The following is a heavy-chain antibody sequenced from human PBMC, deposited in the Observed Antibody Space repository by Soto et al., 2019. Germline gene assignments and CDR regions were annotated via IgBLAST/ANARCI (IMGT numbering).Heavy chain of an antibody. CDR1: GLIVNNNS. D-gene: IGHD6-19*01. CDR2: IHSGNSA. Sequence: EMQLVESGGGLVNPGGSLRLSCAASGLIVNNNSMNWVRQAPGKGLEWVSVIHSGNSASYADSVKGRFTISRDSPKNTLYLQMDSLRAEDTAVYYCAKDPLWYDSDWYPPPGFDPWGQGTLVTVSS. CDR3: AKDPLWYDSDWYPPPGFDP. V-gene: IGHV3-53*01. J-gene: IGHJ5*02.